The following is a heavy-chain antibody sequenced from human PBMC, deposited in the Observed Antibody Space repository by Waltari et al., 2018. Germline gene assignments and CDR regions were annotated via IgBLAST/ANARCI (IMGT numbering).Heavy chain of an antibody. D-gene: IGHD2-15*01. CDR3: TTDRPLVGGYYYYYYMDV. Sequence: EVQLVESGGGLVKPGGSLRLSCEASGFTFSNAWLSWVRQAPGQGLEWVGRIKSKTDGGTTDYAEPVKGRFTISRDDSKNTLYLQMNSLKTEDTAVYYCTTDRPLVGGYYYYYYMDVWGKGTTVTVSS. CDR1: GFTFSNAW. CDR2: IKSKTDGGTT. J-gene: IGHJ6*03. V-gene: IGHV3-15*01.